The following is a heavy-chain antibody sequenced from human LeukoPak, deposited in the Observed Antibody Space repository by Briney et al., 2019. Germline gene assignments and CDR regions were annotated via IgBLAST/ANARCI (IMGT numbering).Heavy chain of an antibody. CDR2: IYYSGST. Sequence: SETLSLTCTVSGGSISSSSYYWGWIRQPPGKGLEWIGSIYYSGSTYYNPSLKSRVTISVDTSKNQFSLKLSSVTAADTAVYYCARLELELSLDHWGQGTLVTVSS. J-gene: IGHJ4*02. V-gene: IGHV4-39*01. D-gene: IGHD1-7*01. CDR1: GGSISSSSYY. CDR3: ARLELELSLDH.